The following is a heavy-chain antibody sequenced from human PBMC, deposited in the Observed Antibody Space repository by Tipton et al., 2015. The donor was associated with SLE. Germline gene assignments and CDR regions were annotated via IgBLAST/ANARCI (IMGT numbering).Heavy chain of an antibody. CDR2: IDTSGSYR. V-gene: IGHV3-23*05. CDR3: VRVIVPASRGAFDI. CDR1: GFTFSSYA. Sequence: SLRLSCTVSGFTFSSYAMRWVRQAPGKGLEWVSGIDTSGSYRYYPDSVKGRFTISRDNSRNTLYLQMNSLRAEDTAVYYCVRVIVPASRGAFDIWGQGTMVTVSS. D-gene: IGHD2-2*01. J-gene: IGHJ3*02.